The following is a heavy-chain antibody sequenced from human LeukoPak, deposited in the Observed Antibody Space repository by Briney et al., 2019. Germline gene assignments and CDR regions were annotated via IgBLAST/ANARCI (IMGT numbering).Heavy chain of an antibody. CDR1: GFTFSNYG. J-gene: IGHJ6*02. CDR2: ISSSGSTM. V-gene: IGHV3-48*01. Sequence: PGGSLRLSCAASGFTFSNYGVNWVRQSPGKGLEWVSYISSSGSTMYYADSVKGRFTISRDNAKNSLYLQMSNLRAEDTAVYFCARGGGLDVWGQGATVTVSS. CDR3: ARGGGLDV. D-gene: IGHD3-16*01.